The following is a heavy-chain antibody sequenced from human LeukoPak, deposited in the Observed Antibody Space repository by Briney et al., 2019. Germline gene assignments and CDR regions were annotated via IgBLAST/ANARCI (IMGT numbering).Heavy chain of an antibody. Sequence: GGSMRLSCVGSGFRLIDYNMNWVRQAPGKGLEWVASISSSSTYIYYADSVKGRFTISRDNAKNSLYLQMNSLRAEDTAVYYCERDSARIAAAGPIDYWGQGTLVTVSS. CDR1: GFRLIDYN. CDR3: ERDSARIAAAGPIDY. J-gene: IGHJ4*02. CDR2: ISSSSTYI. D-gene: IGHD6-13*01. V-gene: IGHV3-21*01.